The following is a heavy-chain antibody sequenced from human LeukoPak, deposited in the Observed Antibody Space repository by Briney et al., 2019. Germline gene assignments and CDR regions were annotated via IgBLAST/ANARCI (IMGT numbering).Heavy chain of an antibody. J-gene: IGHJ4*02. D-gene: IGHD5-24*01. V-gene: IGHV1-18*01. Sequence: ASVKVSCKASGYTFTNYGISWVRQAPGQGLEWMGWSSPYNGNTNYAQKLRGRVTMTTDTSTSTAYMELRSLRSDDTAVYYCARDLIEMATIVFVGGYWGQGTLVTVSS. CDR1: GYTFTNYG. CDR2: SSPYNGNT. CDR3: ARDLIEMATIVFVGGY.